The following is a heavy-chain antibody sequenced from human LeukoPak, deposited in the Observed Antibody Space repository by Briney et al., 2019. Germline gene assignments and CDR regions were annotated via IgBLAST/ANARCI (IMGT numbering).Heavy chain of an antibody. D-gene: IGHD3-22*01. J-gene: IGHJ4*02. V-gene: IGHV1-2*02. CDR3: AKPKNYYDIGFDY. CDR1: GYTFTGYY. CDR2: INPNSAGT. Sequence: ASVKVSCKASGYTFTGYYIHWVRQAPGQGLEWMGWINPNSAGTNYAQKFQGRVTMTRDTSISTAYMELSRLRSDDTAVYYCAKPKNYYDIGFDYWGQGTLVTVSS.